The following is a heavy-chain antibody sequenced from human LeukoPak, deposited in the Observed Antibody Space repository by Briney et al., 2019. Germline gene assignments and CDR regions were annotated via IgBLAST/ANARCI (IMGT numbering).Heavy chain of an antibody. Sequence: SETLSLTCTVSGGSVSSGSYYWSWIRQPPGKGLEWIGNIYYSGSTNYNPSLKSRVTISVDTSKNQFSLKLNSVTAADTAVYYCARVAYYYDSSGYRFDYWGQGTLVTVSS. V-gene: IGHV4-61*01. J-gene: IGHJ4*02. CDR3: ARVAYYYDSSGYRFDY. CDR2: IYYSGST. CDR1: GGSVSSGSYY. D-gene: IGHD3-22*01.